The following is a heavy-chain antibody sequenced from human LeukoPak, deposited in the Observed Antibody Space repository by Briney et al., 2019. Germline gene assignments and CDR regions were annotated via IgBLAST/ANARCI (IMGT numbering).Heavy chain of an antibody. Sequence: PSETLSLTCTVSGGSISSSSYYWGWIRQPPGKGLEWIGYIYYSGSTNYNPSLKSRVTISIDTSRRQFSLRLSSVTAADTAVYYCARQNPGAGWHFDTWGQGTLVTVSS. D-gene: IGHD3-10*01. CDR1: GGSISSSSYY. J-gene: IGHJ4*02. CDR3: ARQNPGAGWHFDT. V-gene: IGHV4-61*05. CDR2: IYYSGST.